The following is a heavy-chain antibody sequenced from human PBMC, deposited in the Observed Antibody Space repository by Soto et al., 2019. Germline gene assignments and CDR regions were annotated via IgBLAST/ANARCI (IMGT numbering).Heavy chain of an antibody. CDR1: GGSISSSSYY. Sequence: ASETLSLTCTVSGGSISSSSYYWGWIRQPPGKGLEWIGSIYYSGSTYYNPSLKSRVTISVDTSKNQFSLKLSSVTAADTAVYYCASPYSSSWSDLVDYWGQGTLVTVSS. CDR3: ASPYSSSWSDLVDY. J-gene: IGHJ4*02. D-gene: IGHD6-13*01. V-gene: IGHV4-39*01. CDR2: IYYSGST.